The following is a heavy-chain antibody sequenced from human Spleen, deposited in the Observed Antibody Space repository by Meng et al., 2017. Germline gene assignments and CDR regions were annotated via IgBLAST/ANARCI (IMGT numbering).Heavy chain of an antibody. D-gene: IGHD2-2*01. CDR3: VRGCSSSSCQPFDY. J-gene: IGHJ4*02. CDR2: INSGGTST. Sequence: GESLKISCAASGFTFSSYWMHWVRQAPGKGLMWVSRINSGGTSTNYVDSVKGRFTISRGDAKNTMSLQMNSLRVEDTAVYYCVRGCSSSSCQPFDYWGQGIQVTVSS. V-gene: IGHV3-74*01. CDR1: GFTFSSYW.